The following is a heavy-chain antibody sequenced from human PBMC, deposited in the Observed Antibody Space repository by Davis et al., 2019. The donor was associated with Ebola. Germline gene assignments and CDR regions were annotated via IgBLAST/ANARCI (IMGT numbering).Heavy chain of an antibody. D-gene: IGHD2-15*01. Sequence: GESLKISCAASGFTFSSHWMHWVRQAPGKGLEWVSRITSDGSSTTYADSVKGRFTVSRDNTWNSLFLQMNSLRADDTAVYYCAGYSSSWCEVDDYHGLEVWGQGTTVTVSS. CDR1: GFTFSSHW. J-gene: IGHJ6*02. V-gene: IGHV3-74*01. CDR3: AGYSSSWCEVDDYHGLEV. CDR2: ITSDGSST.